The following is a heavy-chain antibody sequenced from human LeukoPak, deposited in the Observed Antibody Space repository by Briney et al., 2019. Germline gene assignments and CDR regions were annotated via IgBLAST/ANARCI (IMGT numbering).Heavy chain of an antibody. V-gene: IGHV1-46*01. D-gene: IGHD3-16*01. Sequence: ASVTVSCKASGYTFTNFYMHWVRQAPGQGLEWMGVINPSGGSTSYAQNFQGRVTVTRDMSTRTVYMELSSLRPEDTAMYYCARDLFGGGFWGQGTLVTVSS. CDR3: ARDLFGGGF. J-gene: IGHJ4*02. CDR2: INPSGGST. CDR1: GYTFTNFY.